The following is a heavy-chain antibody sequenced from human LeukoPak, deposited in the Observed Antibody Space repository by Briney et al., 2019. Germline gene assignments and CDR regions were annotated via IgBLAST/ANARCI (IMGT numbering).Heavy chain of an antibody. D-gene: IGHD2-15*01. CDR3: AKGSGSSCYSPCDY. CDR2: ICANDGNT. Sequence: GGSLRLSCAASGLTFRNYAMSWVRQAPGKGLERVSVICANDGNTYYADAVKGRFTISRDNSKDTLYLQMDSLRAEDTAVYYCAKGSGSSCYSPCDYWGQGILVTVSS. CDR1: GLTFRNYA. J-gene: IGHJ4*02. V-gene: IGHV3-23*01.